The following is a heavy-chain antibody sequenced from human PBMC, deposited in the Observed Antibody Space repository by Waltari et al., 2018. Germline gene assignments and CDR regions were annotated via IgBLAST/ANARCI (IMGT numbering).Heavy chain of an antibody. Sequence: EVQLVESGGGLIQPGGSLRLSCAASGFTVSSNYMSWVRQAPGKGLEWVSVIYSGGSTYYADSVKGRFTISRDNSKNTLYLQMNSLRAEDTAVYYCARARRTTLENPHSGFDYWGQGTLVTVSS. CDR1: GFTVSSNY. J-gene: IGHJ4*02. D-gene: IGHD4-17*01. CDR2: IYSGGST. V-gene: IGHV3-53*01. CDR3: ARARRTTLENPHSGFDY.